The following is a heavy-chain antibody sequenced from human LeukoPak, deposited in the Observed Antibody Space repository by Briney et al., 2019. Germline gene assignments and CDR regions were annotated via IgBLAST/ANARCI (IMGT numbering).Heavy chain of an antibody. Sequence: PSETLSLTCTVSGGSITSSNFYWGWIRQPPGKWLEWIGSIYYTGSTYYKPSLKGRLTISLVTSKNQFSLKLSSVTAADTAVYYCARNYYDSSGYYIDQFYFDYWGQGTLVTVSS. V-gene: IGHV4-39*07. CDR2: IYYTGST. CDR1: GGSITSSNFY. CDR3: ARNYYDSSGYYIDQFYFDY. D-gene: IGHD3-22*01. J-gene: IGHJ4*02.